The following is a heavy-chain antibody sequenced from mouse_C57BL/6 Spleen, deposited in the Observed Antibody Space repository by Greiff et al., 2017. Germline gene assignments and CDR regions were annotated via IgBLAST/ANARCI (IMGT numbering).Heavy chain of an antibody. CDR1: GYTFTSYW. J-gene: IGHJ3*01. V-gene: IGHV1-74*01. CDR3: AMGSNYVRFAY. CDR2: IHPSDSDT. D-gene: IGHD2-5*01. Sequence: VQLQQSGAELVKPGASVKVSCKASGYTFTSYWMHWVKQRPGQGLEWIGRIHPSDSDTNYNQKFKGKATLTVDKSSSTAYMQLSSLTSEDSAVYDCAMGSNYVRFAYWGQGTLVTVSA.